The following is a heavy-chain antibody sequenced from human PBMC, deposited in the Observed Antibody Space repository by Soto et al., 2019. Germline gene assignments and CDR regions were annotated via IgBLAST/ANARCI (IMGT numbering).Heavy chain of an antibody. J-gene: IGHJ4*02. V-gene: IGHV4-39*01. CDR2: IYYSGST. CDR1: EGSISSSSYC. D-gene: IGHD6-19*01. CDR3: ARRGSSGWYDFDS. Sequence: PSETLSLPCTVSEGSISSSSYCRGWIRQPPGKGLAWIGSIYYSGSTYYNPSLKSRVTISVDTSKNQFSLKLSSVTAADTAVYYCARRGSSGWYDFDSWGQGILDTVSS.